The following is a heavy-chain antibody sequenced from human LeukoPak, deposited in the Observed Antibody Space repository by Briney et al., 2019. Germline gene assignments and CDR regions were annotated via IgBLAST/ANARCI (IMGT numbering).Heavy chain of an antibody. V-gene: IGHV3-74*01. CDR2: INSDGSST. CDR1: GFTFSNHW. J-gene: IGHJ4*02. D-gene: IGHD3-9*01. CDR3: ARSGKIYFDWLLDY. Sequence: GGSLRLSCAASGFTFSNHWMHWVRQAPVKGLIWVSRINSDGSSTTYADSVKGRFTISRDNAKNTLYLQMNSLRAEDTAVYYCARSGKIYFDWLLDYWGQGTLVTVSS.